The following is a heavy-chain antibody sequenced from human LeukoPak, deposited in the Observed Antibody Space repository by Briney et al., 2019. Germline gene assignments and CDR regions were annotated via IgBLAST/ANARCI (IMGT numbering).Heavy chain of an antibody. CDR3: AKDAYSSGWYATQFDY. V-gene: IGHV3-30*02. CDR1: GFTFSSYG. J-gene: IGHJ4*02. D-gene: IGHD6-19*01. Sequence: GGSLRLSCAASGFTFSSYGMHWVRQAPGKGLEWVAVIWYDGSNKYYADSVKGRFTISRDNSKNTLYLQMNSLRAEDTAVYYCAKDAYSSGWYATQFDYWGQGTLVTVSS. CDR2: IWYDGSNK.